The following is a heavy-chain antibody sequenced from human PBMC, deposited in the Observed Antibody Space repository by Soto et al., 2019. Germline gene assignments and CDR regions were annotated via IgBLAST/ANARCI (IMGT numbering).Heavy chain of an antibody. V-gene: IGHV3-23*01. J-gene: IGHJ5*02. D-gene: IGHD6-19*01. CDR2: VSETGDA. CDR1: GFTFSNYA. CDR3: AKGMGSSAWSDSDT. Sequence: EAQLLESGGDLVQPGGSLSLSCAASGFTFSNYAMSWVRQAPGMGREWVSSVSETGDAYYADYVKGRFTIYRGNSENTQYLRMSSLRAEDTAVYYCAKGMGSSAWSDSDTWGQGTPVTVSS.